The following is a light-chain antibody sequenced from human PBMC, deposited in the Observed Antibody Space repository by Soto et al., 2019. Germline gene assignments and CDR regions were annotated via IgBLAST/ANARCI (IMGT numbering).Light chain of an antibody. V-gene: IGKV3-11*01. CDR2: DAS. Sequence: EIVLTQSPATLSLSPGDRATVSCRASQSVDWYVAWYQHKPGKAPRLLIYDASTRATGIPDRFSGSGSGTDLTLTISSLEPEDFAVYYCQQRSNWPPITFGPGTKVDMK. J-gene: IGKJ3*01. CDR1: QSVDWY. CDR3: QQRSNWPPIT.